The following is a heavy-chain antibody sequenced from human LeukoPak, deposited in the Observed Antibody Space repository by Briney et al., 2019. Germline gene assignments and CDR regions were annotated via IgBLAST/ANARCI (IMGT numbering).Heavy chain of an antibody. Sequence: GASVKVSCKASGYTLTTYYMHWVRQAPGQGLEWMGIIIPGDGRTTFSQNFQGRVTITRDTSTSTVYMELSSLTSEDTAVYYCARARYAGNQIDYWGQGTLVTVSS. CDR1: GYTLTTYY. V-gene: IGHV1-46*01. CDR3: ARARYAGNQIDY. CDR2: IIPGDGRT. J-gene: IGHJ4*02. D-gene: IGHD2-8*01.